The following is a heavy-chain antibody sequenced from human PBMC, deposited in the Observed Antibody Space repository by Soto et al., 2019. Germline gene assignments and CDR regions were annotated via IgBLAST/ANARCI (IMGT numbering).Heavy chain of an antibody. D-gene: IGHD3-3*01. CDR3: ASGYYDFLSGVSLTPRFDYYYYGMDF. J-gene: IGHJ6*02. Sequence: QVQLVQSGSELKKPGASVKVSCKASGYTFTSYAMNWVRQAPGQGLEWMGWINTNTGNPTYAQGFTGRFVFSLDTSVITAYQQIFSLKAEDTAAYYCASGYYDFLSGVSLTPRFDYYYYGMDFWCQGTTVTVSS. V-gene: IGHV7-4-1*01. CDR1: GYTFTSYA. CDR2: INTNTGNP.